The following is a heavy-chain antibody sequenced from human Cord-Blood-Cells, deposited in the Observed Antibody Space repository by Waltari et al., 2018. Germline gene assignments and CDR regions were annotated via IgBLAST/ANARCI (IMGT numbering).Heavy chain of an antibody. CDR3: ASLNCSSTSCYHFDY. V-gene: IGHV1-69*01. Sequence: QGLEWMGGIIPIFGTANYAQKFQGRVTITADESTSTAYMELSSLRSEDTAVYYCASLNCSSTSCYHFDYWGQGTLVTVSS. CDR2: IIPIFGTA. D-gene: IGHD2-2*01. J-gene: IGHJ4*02.